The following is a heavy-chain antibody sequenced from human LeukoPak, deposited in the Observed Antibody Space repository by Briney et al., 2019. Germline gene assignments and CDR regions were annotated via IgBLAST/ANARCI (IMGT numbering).Heavy chain of an antibody. D-gene: IGHD6-19*01. J-gene: IGHJ3*02. CDR3: ARADRSGWYLVRAAFDI. CDR2: MNPNSGNT. V-gene: IGHV1-8*01. CDR1: GYTFTSYD. Sequence: ASVKVSCKASGYTFTSYDINWVRQATGQGLEWMGWMNPNSGNTGYAQKFQGRVTMTRNTSISTAYMELSSLRSDDTAVYYCARADRSGWYLVRAAFDIWGQGTMVTVSS.